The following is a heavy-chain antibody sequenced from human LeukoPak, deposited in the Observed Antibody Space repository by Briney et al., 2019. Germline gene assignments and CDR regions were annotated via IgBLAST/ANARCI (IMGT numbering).Heavy chain of an antibody. CDR1: GGSISSYY. CDR2: IYYSGST. Sequence: PSETLSLTCTVSGGSISSYYWSWIRQPPGKGLEWIGYIYYSGSTNYNPSLKSRVTISVDTSKNQFSLKLSSVTAADTAVYYCARDSFLTSEYYFDYWGQGTLVTVSS. J-gene: IGHJ4*02. V-gene: IGHV4-59*01. D-gene: IGHD2/OR15-2a*01. CDR3: ARDSFLTSEYYFDY.